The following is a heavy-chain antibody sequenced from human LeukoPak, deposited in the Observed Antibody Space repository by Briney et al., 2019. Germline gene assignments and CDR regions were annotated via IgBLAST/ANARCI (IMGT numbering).Heavy chain of an antibody. CDR2: ISSNGGST. CDR3: ARSVTTKRITMTLDY. J-gene: IGHJ4*02. Sequence: GGSLRLSCAASGFTFSSYATHWVRQAPGKGLEYVSAISSNGGSTYYANSVKGRFTISRDNSKNTLYLQMGSLRAEDMAVYYCARSVTTKRITMTLDYWGQGTLVTVSS. D-gene: IGHD3-22*01. V-gene: IGHV3-64*01. CDR1: GFTFSSYA.